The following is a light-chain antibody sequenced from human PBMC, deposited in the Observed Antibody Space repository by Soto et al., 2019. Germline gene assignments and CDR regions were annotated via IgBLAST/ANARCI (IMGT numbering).Light chain of an antibody. CDR1: QSVSSSF. V-gene: IGKV3D-20*02. CDR3: RQRSNWPPIT. Sequence: EIVLKQSPGTLSLTPGERATLSCRAGQSVSSSFLSWYQQKPGQAPRLLFYGASNRATGVPDRFSGSGSGTDFTLTISRLAPEDFAVYYCRQRSNWPPITFGQGTRLEI. CDR2: GAS. J-gene: IGKJ5*01.